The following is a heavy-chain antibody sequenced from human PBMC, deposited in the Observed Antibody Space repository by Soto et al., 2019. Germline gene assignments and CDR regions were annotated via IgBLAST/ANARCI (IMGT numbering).Heavy chain of an antibody. CDR2: IYYSGCT. Sequence: QVQLQESGPGLVKPSQTLSLTCTVSGGSISSGDEYWSWIRQPPGKGLEWIGYIYYSGCTYYNPSLKRQFTISVDTSKNQVSLKRSSVPAADTAVYYCASYRVGHAFDIWGQGTMVTGSS. D-gene: IGHD2-21*01. CDR1: GGSISSGDEY. V-gene: IGHV4-30-4*01. J-gene: IGHJ3*02. CDR3: ASYRVGHAFDI.